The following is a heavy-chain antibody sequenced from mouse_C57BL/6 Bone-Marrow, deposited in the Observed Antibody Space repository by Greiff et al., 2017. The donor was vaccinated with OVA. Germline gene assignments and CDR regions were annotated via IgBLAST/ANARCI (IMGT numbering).Heavy chain of an antibody. CDR2: IHPNSGST. V-gene: IGHV1-64*01. D-gene: IGHD2-1*01. CDR1: GYTFTSYW. CDR3: APIYYGNYGDY. J-gene: IGHJ2*01. Sequence: VQLQQPGAELVKPGASVKLSCKASGYTFTSYWMHWVKQRPGQGLEWIGMIHPNSGSTNYNEKFKSKATLTVDKSSSTAYMQLSSLTSEDAAVYYCAPIYYGNYGDYWGQGTTLTVSS.